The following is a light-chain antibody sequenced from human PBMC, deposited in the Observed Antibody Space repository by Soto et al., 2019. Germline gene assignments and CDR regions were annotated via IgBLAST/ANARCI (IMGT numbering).Light chain of an antibody. Sequence: DVQMTQSPSSLSASVGDRVTITCRASRDISSSLAWYQQKPGKVPKLLIYAASTLHACVQSRFSGSGSGTFFTLTINSLQPEDVATYYCQKYNSAPNTFGRGTRLEIK. V-gene: IGKV1-27*01. J-gene: IGKJ2*01. CDR2: AAS. CDR1: RDISSS. CDR3: QKYNSAPNT.